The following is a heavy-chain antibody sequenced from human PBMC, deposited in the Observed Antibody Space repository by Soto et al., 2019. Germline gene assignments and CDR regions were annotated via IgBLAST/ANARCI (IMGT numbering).Heavy chain of an antibody. Sequence: SETLSLTCDVYGGSFSDYIWTWIRQTPGKGLQWIGQINHSGSANYNPSLKSRVTISVHSSSSQFSLELSSVTAADTAVYYCARGLISGSHYSGGWYYFDSWGQGTQVTVSS. CDR1: GGSFSDYI. CDR3: ARGLISGSHYSGGWYYFDS. V-gene: IGHV4-34*01. CDR2: INHSGSA. D-gene: IGHD1-26*01. J-gene: IGHJ4*02.